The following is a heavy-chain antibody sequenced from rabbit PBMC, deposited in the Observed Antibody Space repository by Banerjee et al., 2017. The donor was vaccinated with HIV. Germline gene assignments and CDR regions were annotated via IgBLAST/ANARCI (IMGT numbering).Heavy chain of an antibody. Sequence: QSLEESGGDLVKPGASLTLTCTASGFSFSGNYWICWVRQAPWKGLEWVACIDAGSSGSTVYANWAKGRFTISKASSTTVTLQMTSLTAADTATYFCARVGTTTYGGYDLWGPGTLVTVS. V-gene: IGHV1S40*01. J-gene: IGHJ6*01. CDR2: IDAGSSGST. CDR1: GFSFSGNYW. D-gene: IGHD2-1*01. CDR3: ARVGTTTYGGYDL.